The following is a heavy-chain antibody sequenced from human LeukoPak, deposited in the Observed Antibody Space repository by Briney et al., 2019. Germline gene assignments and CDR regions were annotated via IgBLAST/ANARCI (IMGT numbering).Heavy chain of an antibody. D-gene: IGHD5-12*01. J-gene: IGHJ4*02. V-gene: IGHV3-53*01. CDR1: GFTFSSYS. CDR2: IYSGGST. CDR3: ARDKEATI. Sequence: GGSLRLSCAASGFTFSSYSMNWVRQAPGKGLEWVSVIYSGGSTYYADSVKGRFTNSRDNSKNTLYLQMNSLRAEDTAVYYCARDKEATIWGQGTLVTVSS.